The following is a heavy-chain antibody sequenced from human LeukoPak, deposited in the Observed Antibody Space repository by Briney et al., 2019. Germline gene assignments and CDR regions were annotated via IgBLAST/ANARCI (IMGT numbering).Heavy chain of an antibody. CDR3: AKKASSWPYFDY. D-gene: IGHD6-13*01. CDR2: LGGSGGSQ. CDR1: GFTFSSYA. V-gene: IGHV3-23*01. J-gene: IGHJ4*02. Sequence: GGSLRLSCAARGFTFSSYAMSWVRQAPGKGLEGASALGGSGGSQYYADSVKGRFTISRDNSKNPLYLQMNSLTAEDTAVYYCAKKASSWPYFDYWGQGTLVTVSS.